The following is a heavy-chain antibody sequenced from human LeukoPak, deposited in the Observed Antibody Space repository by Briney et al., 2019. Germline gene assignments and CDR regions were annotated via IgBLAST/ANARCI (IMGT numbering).Heavy chain of an antibody. CDR2: IRWNSGSL. CDR3: AKDVGPYYDFWSGVDD. Sequence: PGGSLLLSCAAPGFTLDDYAMHSVRQAPGKGPEWDSGIRWNSGSLSYADSVDGPFTIPRDNARNSLYLQMNSLTAEDTALYYFAKDVGPYYDFWSGVDDWGQGTLVTVSS. V-gene: IGHV3-9*01. J-gene: IGHJ4*02. D-gene: IGHD3-3*01. CDR1: GFTLDDYA.